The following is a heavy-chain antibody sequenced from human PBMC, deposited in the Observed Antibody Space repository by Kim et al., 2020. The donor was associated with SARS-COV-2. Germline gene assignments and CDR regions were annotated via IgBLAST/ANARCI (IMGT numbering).Heavy chain of an antibody. V-gene: IGHV3-23*03. J-gene: IGHJ4*01. D-gene: IGHD5-18*01. CDR3: AKDTATCSAGTGIFDY. CDR1: GFTFSSYA. Sequence: GGSLRLSCAASGFTFSSYAMSWVRQPPGKGLEWVSFIFCSGISTFYADSVKSRFTISRDNSKNTRYLQMNSLRAEDTALYYCAKDTATCSAGTGIFDY. CDR2: IFCSGIST.